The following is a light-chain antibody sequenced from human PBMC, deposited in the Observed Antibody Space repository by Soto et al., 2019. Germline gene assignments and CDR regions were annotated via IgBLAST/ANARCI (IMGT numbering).Light chain of an antibody. V-gene: IGLV2-11*01. CDR3: CSFAGSYSFAV. Sequence: QSALTQPRSVSGSPGQPVTISCTGTSSDVGGYNFVSWYQQYPGKAPKLVIYDVTKRPSGVPDRFSGSKSGDTASLTISGLQAEDEADYYCCSFAGSYSFAVFGTGTKLTVL. J-gene: IGLJ1*01. CDR2: DVT. CDR1: SSDVGGYNF.